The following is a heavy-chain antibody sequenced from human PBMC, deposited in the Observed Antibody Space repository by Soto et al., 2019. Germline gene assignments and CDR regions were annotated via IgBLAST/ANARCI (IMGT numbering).Heavy chain of an antibody. J-gene: IGHJ6*02. D-gene: IGHD2-2*01. CDR3: AVTRAVPAARGDYYYYYGMDV. CDR2: IYYSGST. Sequence: SETLCLTCTVSGGSISGSSYYWGWIRQPPGKGLERIGSIYYSGSTYYNPSLKSRVTISVDTSKNQFSLKLSSVTAADTAVYYCAVTRAVPAARGDYYYYYGMDVWGQGTTVTVSS. V-gene: IGHV4-39*01. CDR1: GGSISGSSYY.